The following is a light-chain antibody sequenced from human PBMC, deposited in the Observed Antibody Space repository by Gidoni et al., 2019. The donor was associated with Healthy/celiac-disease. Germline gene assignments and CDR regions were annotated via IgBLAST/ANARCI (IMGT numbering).Light chain of an antibody. CDR2: WAS. CDR1: QSCLYSSNNKNY. V-gene: IGKV4-1*01. J-gene: IGKJ4*01. Sequence: DIVMTQSPDSLAVSLGERATSNCKSRQSCLYSSNNKNYLAWYQQKPGQPPKLLIYWASTRESGVPDRFSGSGSGTDFTLTISSLQAEDVAVYYCQQYYSPALTFGGGTKVEIK. CDR3: QQYYSPALT.